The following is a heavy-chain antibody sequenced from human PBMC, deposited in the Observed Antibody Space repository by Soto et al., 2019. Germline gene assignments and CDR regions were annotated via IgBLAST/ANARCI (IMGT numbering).Heavy chain of an antibody. V-gene: IGHV1-2*04. CDR1: GYTFTGYY. J-gene: IGHJ3*02. Sequence: AASVKVSCKASGYTFTGYYMHWVRQAPGQGLEWMGWINPNSGGTNYAQKFQGWVTMTRDTSISTAYMELSRLRSDDTAVYYCARGVTTVTTRLAFDIWGQGTMVTVSS. CDR2: INPNSGGT. CDR3: ARGVTTVTTRLAFDI. D-gene: IGHD4-17*01.